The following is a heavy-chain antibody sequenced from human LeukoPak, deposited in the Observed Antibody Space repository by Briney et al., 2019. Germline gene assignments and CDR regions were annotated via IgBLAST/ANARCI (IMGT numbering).Heavy chain of an antibody. Sequence: ASVKVSCKASGYTFTSYGISWVRQAPGQGLEGMGWISAYNGNTNYAQKLQGRVTMTTDTSTSTAYMELRSLRSDDTAVYYCARPPRYCTNGVCLFDYWGQGTLVTVSS. CDR3: ARPPRYCTNGVCLFDY. CDR1: GYTFTSYG. CDR2: ISAYNGNT. V-gene: IGHV1-18*01. J-gene: IGHJ4*02. D-gene: IGHD2-8*01.